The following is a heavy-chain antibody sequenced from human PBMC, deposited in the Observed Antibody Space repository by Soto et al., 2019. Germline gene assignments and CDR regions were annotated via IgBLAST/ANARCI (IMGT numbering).Heavy chain of an antibody. CDR2: ISSSSSTI. V-gene: IGHV3-48*02. Sequence: EVQLVESGGGLVQPGGSMRLSCAASGFTFNSYSMNWVRQAPGKGLEWVSYISSSSSTIYYADSVKGRFTISRDNAKNSLYLQMNSLRDEDTAVYYCARDREAPRLGWFGERLKYFDYWGQGTLVTVSS. J-gene: IGHJ4*02. D-gene: IGHD3-10*01. CDR1: GFTFNSYS. CDR3: ARDREAPRLGWFGERLKYFDY.